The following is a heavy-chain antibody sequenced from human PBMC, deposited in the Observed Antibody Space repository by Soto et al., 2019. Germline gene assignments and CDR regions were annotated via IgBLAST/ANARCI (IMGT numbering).Heavy chain of an antibody. J-gene: IGHJ4*02. CDR1: GYTFTSYA. CDR2: INAGNGNT. V-gene: IGHV1-3*01. D-gene: IGHD3-22*01. Sequence: ASVKVSCKASGYTFTSYAMHWVRQAPGQRLEWMGWINAGNGNTKYSQKFQGRVTITRDTSASTAYMELSSLRADDTAVYYCVKYIALTVVLPSHWGQGTLVTVSS. CDR3: VKYIALTVVLPSH.